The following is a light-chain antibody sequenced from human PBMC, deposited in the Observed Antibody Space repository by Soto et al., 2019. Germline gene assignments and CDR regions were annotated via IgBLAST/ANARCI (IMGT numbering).Light chain of an antibody. CDR2: KAS. J-gene: IGKJ1*01. CDR1: QSVSSG. CDR3: QQYRNSWT. Sequence: DIEMTQSPATLSASVGERVTITCRASQSVSSGLAWYQQKPGKAPRLMIYKASNLESGVQSRFSGSGSGTEFTLTIRSLQPDDFATYYCQQYRNSWTFGQGTKVDIK. V-gene: IGKV1-5*03.